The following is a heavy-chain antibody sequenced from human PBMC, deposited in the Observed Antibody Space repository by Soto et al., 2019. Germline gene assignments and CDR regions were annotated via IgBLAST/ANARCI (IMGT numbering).Heavy chain of an antibody. D-gene: IGHD2-2*01. CDR3: AKAWGVVPAAIGAFDI. J-gene: IGHJ3*02. Sequence: GGSLRLSCAASGFTFSSYGMHWVRQAPGKGLEWVAVISYDGSNKYYADSVKGRFTISRDNSKNTLYLQMNSLRAEDTAVYYCAKAWGVVPAAIGAFDIWGQGTMVTVSS. CDR2: ISYDGSNK. V-gene: IGHV3-30*18. CDR1: GFTFSSYG.